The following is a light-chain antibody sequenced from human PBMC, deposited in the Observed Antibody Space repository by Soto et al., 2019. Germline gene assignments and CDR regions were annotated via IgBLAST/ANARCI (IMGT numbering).Light chain of an antibody. Sequence: DIVMTQSPLSLPVTPGEPASISCRSSQSLLNTNAYYYLDWYLQRPGQSPQLLIYLASTRASGVPDRFSGSGSGTDYTLKISRVEAEDIGMYYCMQALQTPYTFGQGTKLEIK. J-gene: IGKJ2*01. CDR3: MQALQTPYT. V-gene: IGKV2-28*01. CDR1: QSLLNTNAYYY. CDR2: LAS.